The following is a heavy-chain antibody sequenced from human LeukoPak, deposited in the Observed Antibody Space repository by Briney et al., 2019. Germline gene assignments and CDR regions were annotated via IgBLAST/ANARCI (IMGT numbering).Heavy chain of an antibody. D-gene: IGHD3-16*01. V-gene: IGHV3-23*01. J-gene: IGHJ4*02. CDR1: GFTFSSYA. CDR3: AKERRGDYVWGVTLSDY. CDR2: ISGSGGST. Sequence: LPGGSLRLSCAASGFTFSSYAMSWVRQAPGKGLEWVSAISGSGGSTYYADSVKGRFTISRDNSKNTLYLQMNSLRAEDTAVYYCAKERRGDYVWGVTLSDYWGQGTLVTVSS.